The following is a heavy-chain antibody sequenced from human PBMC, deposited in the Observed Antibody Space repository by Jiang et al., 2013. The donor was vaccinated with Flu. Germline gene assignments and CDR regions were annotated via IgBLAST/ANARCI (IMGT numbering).Heavy chain of an antibody. D-gene: IGHD6-19*01. J-gene: IGHJ4*02. CDR2: SSSSRFI. V-gene: IGHV3-21*01. CDR3: ARDGGYSSGWIDY. Sequence: SSSSRFIYYADSVRGRFTISRDIAKSSLFLQLNSLRVEDTAVYYCARDGGYSSGWIDYWGQGTLVTVSS.